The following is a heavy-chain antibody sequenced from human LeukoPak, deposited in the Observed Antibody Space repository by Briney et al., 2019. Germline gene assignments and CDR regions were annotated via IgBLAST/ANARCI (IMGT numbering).Heavy chain of an antibody. CDR2: THYSARRSN. V-gene: IGHV6-1*01. CDR1: GDSVSSNDAA. Sequence: SQTLSLTCVISGDSVSSNDAAWSWIRQSPSRGLEWLGRTHYSARRSNDYAVSVESRITVNPDTTKNQFSLQLKSVTPEDTAVYYCARGYMRSGFDYWGQGILVTVSS. D-gene: IGHD1-1*01. J-gene: IGHJ4*02. CDR3: ARGYMRSGFDY.